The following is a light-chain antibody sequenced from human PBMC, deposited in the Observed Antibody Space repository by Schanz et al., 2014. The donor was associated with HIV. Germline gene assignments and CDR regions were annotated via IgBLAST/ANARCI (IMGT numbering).Light chain of an antibody. V-gene: IGLV1-44*01. Sequence: QSVLTQPPSASGPPGQRVTISCSGSSSNIGSNTVNWYHQVPETAPRLLIYTNSQRPSGVPDRFSGSKSGNTASLTISGLQAEDEADYYCCSYAGTYTVIFGGGTKLTVL. CDR2: TNS. CDR3: CSYAGTYTVI. J-gene: IGLJ2*01. CDR1: SSNIGSNT.